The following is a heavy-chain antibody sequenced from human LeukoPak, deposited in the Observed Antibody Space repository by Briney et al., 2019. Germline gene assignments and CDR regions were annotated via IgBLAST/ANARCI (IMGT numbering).Heavy chain of an antibody. Sequence: PGGSLRLSCAASGLTVNSNYMSWVRQAPGKGLEWVSVIYNDGRTYYADSVQGRFTISRDNSKNTLYLQLNSLRAEDTAVYYCARDLDEGAPFFDYWGQGTLVTVSS. J-gene: IGHJ4*02. CDR3: ARDLDEGAPFFDY. CDR2: IYNDGRT. CDR1: GLTVNSNY. V-gene: IGHV3-66*01. D-gene: IGHD1-26*01.